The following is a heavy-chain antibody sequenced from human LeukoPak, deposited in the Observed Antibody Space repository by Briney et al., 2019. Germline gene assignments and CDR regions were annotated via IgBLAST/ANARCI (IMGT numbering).Heavy chain of an antibody. D-gene: IGHD3-22*01. J-gene: IGHJ4*02. CDR1: GGSISSSSYY. CDR3: ARHVRGYPFDY. CDR2: IYYSGST. V-gene: IGHV4-39*01. Sequence: SETLSLTCTVSGGSISSSSYYGGWIRQPPGKGLEWIGSIYYSGSTYYNPSLKSRVTISVDTSKNQFSLKLSSVTAADTAVYYCARHVRGYPFDYWGQGTLVTVSS.